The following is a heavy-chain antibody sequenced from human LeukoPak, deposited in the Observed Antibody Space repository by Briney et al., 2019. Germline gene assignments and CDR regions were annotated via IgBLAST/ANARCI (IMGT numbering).Heavy chain of an antibody. CDR2: IYSGGST. Sequence: PGGSLRLSCAASGLTVSSNYMSWVRQAPGKGLEWVSVIYSGGSTYYADSVKGRFTISRDNSKNTLYLQMNSLRAEDTAVYYCASPGRHTAIGYWGQGTLVTVSS. V-gene: IGHV3-66*02. J-gene: IGHJ4*02. CDR3: ASPGRHTAIGY. CDR1: GLTVSSNY. D-gene: IGHD5-18*01.